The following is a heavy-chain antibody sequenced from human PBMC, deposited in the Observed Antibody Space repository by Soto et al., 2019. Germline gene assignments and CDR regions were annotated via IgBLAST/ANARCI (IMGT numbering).Heavy chain of an antibody. CDR1: GFTFTSSA. V-gene: IGHV1-58*01. J-gene: IGHJ4*02. CDR3: AAETKYLGYSYGPYY. Sequence: ASVKVSCEASGFTFTSSAVQWVRQARGQRLEWIGWIVVGSGNTNYAQKFQERVTITRDMSTSTAYMELSSLRSEDTAVYYCAAETKYLGYSYGPYYWGQGTLVTVSS. D-gene: IGHD5-18*01. CDR2: IVVGSGNT.